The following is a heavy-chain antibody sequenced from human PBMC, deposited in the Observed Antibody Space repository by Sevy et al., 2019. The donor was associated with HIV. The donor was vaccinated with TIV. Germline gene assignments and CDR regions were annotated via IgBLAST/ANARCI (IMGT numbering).Heavy chain of an antibody. CDR1: GIIFTSSG. D-gene: IGHD1-1*01. J-gene: IGHJ6*02. CDR3: AKDSTGYNGMDV. Sequence: GGSLRLSCVVSGIIFTSSGMHWVRQAPGKGLEWVAVISYHGRDKFYADSVKGRFTISRDNSKNILYLQMNGLRIEDTAVYYCAKDSTGYNGMDVWGQGTMVTVSS. CDR2: ISYHGRDK. V-gene: IGHV3-30*18.